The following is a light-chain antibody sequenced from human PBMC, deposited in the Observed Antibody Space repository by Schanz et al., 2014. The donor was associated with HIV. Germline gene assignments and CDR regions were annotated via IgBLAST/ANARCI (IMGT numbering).Light chain of an antibody. V-gene: IGKV1-8*01. Sequence: AIRMTQSPSSFSASTGDRVTIACRASQGISGYLAWFQHKPGKAPKLLIYSASTLQSGVPSRFSGSGSETDFNLTISCLQSEDFATYYCQQANSFPPTFGQGTRLEIK. CDR1: QGISGY. CDR2: SAS. J-gene: IGKJ5*01. CDR3: QQANSFPPT.